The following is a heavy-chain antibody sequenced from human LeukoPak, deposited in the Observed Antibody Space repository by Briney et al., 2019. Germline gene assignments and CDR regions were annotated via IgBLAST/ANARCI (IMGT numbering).Heavy chain of an antibody. V-gene: IGHV1-18*01. CDR2: ISAYNGNT. CDR1: GYTFTSYG. J-gene: IGHJ3*02. D-gene: IGHD5-12*01. Sequence: GASVKVSCKASGYTFTSYGISWVRQAPGQGLERMGWISAYNGNTNYAQKLQGRVTMTTDTSTSTAYMELRSLRSDDTAVYYCAREGLIVATTAHHDAFDIWGQGTMVTVSS. CDR3: AREGLIVATTAHHDAFDI.